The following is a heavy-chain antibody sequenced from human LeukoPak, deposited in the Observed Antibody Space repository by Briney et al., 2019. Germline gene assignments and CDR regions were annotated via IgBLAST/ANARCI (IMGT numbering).Heavy chain of an antibody. CDR3: ATSADSGGND. D-gene: IGHD2-15*01. CDR1: GFTFSNYW. J-gene: IGHJ4*02. CDR2: IKGDGSYK. V-gene: IGHV3-7*03. Sequence: GGSLRLSCAASGFTFSNYWMSWVRQAPGKGLEWVANIKGDGSYKFYVDSVKGRFTISRDNAKSSVYLHMNTLRAEDTAVYYCATSADSGGNDWGQGTLVTVSS.